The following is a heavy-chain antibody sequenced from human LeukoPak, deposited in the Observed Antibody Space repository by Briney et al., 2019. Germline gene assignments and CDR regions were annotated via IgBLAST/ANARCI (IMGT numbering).Heavy chain of an antibody. V-gene: IGHV3-43*01. CDR1: GLVFEDYT. CDR2: INYDGTST. CDR3: AKDIWGYDYGNFDY. D-gene: IGHD5-18*01. J-gene: IGHJ4*02. Sequence: GGSLRLSCVASGLVFEDYTMHWVRQVPGKGLEWVSLINYDGTSTYYADSVKGRFTISRDDSKNSLYLQMNSLRTEDTALYYCAKDIWGYDYGNFDYWGQGTLVTVSS.